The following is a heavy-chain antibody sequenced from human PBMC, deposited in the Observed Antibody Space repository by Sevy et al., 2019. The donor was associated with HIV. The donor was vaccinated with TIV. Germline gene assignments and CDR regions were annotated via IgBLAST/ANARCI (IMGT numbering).Heavy chain of an antibody. CDR1: GFTFNFHG. D-gene: IGHD4-4*01. V-gene: IGHV3-30*02. J-gene: IGHJ5*02. CDR3: ARETDNSARWLDP. CDR2: IWHDGSNK. Sequence: GSLRLSCAASGFTFNFHGMHWVRQAPGKGLEWVAFIWHDGSNKYMADSVKGRFTISRDNSKNTLFLQMNSLTVEDTAVYYCARETDNSARWLDPWGQGILVTVSS.